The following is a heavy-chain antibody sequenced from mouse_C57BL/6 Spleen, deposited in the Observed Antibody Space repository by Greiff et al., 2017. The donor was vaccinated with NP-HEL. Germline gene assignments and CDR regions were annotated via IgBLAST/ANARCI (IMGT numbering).Heavy chain of an antibody. J-gene: IGHJ1*03. CDR2: IDPNSGGT. Sequence: QVHVKQPGAELVKPGASVKLSCKASGYTFTSYWMHWVKQRPGRGLEWIGRIDPNSGGTKYNEKFKSKATLTVDKPSSTAYMQLSSLTSEDSAVYYCASVYSNYDWYFDVWGTGTTVTVSS. CDR1: GYTFTSYW. CDR3: ASVYSNYDWYFDV. V-gene: IGHV1-72*01. D-gene: IGHD2-5*01.